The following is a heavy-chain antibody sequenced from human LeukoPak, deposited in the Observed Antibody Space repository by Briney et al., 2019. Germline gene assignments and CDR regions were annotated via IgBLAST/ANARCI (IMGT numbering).Heavy chain of an antibody. CDR1: GFTFSSYG. J-gene: IGHJ4*02. Sequence: GGSLRLSCAVSGFTFSSYGMHWVRQAPGKGLEWVAIIWYDGSNKYYADSVKGRFTISRDNSKNTLYLQMNSLRAEDTAVYYCARDYYDSSGYYYPVYYFDYWGQGTLVTVSS. V-gene: IGHV3-33*01. D-gene: IGHD3-22*01. CDR3: ARDYYDSSGYYYPVYYFDY. CDR2: IWYDGSNK.